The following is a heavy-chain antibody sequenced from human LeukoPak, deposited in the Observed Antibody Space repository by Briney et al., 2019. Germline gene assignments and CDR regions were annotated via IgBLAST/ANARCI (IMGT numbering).Heavy chain of an antibody. CDR1: GLTFSSYN. D-gene: IGHD3-16*01. Sequence: GRSLRLSCAASGLTFSSYNMHWVRQAPGKGLEWVAVISYDGNHKYYADSVKGRFTISRDNSKNTLYLQMNGLRADDTAVYYCAKGYDYRLGAGSFDYWGQGTLVTVSS. J-gene: IGHJ4*02. CDR3: AKGYDYRLGAGSFDY. CDR2: ISYDGNHK. V-gene: IGHV3-30*18.